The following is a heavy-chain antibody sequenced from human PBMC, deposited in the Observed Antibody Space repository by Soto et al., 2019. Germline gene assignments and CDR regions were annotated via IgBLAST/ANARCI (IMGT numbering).Heavy chain of an antibody. CDR1: GFIFNEYG. CDR2: IWYDGSNK. V-gene: IGHV3-33*03. J-gene: IGHJ4*02. D-gene: IGHD2-15*01. CDR3: ARWGCSGSNCNLNQRSFDL. Sequence: QVHLVESGGGVVQPGRSLRLSCAASGFIFNEYGMHWVRQAPGKGLEWVAVIWYDGSNKYYADSVKGRFTFSRHNSKNTMSLQMNSLRVEDTAVYYCARWGCSGSNCNLNQRSFDLWGQGTLVTVSS.